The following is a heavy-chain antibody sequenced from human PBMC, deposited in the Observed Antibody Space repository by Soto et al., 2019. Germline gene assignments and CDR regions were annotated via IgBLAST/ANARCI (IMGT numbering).Heavy chain of an antibody. D-gene: IGHD3-3*01. J-gene: IGHJ4*02. V-gene: IGHV3-23*01. CDR3: AKGFDFWSGPGDY. CDR2: ISGGGAST. CDR1: GFTFSSYA. Sequence: LRLSCAASGFTFSSYAMNWVRQAPGKGLEWVSAISGGGASTYYADSVKGRFAISRDNSKNTLYLQINNLRADDTALYYCAKGFDFWSGPGDYWGQGTLVTVSS.